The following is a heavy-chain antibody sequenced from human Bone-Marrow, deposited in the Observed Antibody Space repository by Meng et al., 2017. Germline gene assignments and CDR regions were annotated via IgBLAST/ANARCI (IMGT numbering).Heavy chain of an antibody. CDR2: ISSSGNTI. V-gene: IGHV3-11*04. CDR3: AGDFDY. Sequence: QGQVVELGGGLVKPGGSLRISCAASGFTFSDYSMSWIRQAPGKGLEWISYISSSGNTIYYADSVKGRFTISRDNAKNSLYLQMNGLRAEDTAVYYCAGDFDYWGQGTLVTVSS. J-gene: IGHJ4*02. CDR1: GFTFSDYS.